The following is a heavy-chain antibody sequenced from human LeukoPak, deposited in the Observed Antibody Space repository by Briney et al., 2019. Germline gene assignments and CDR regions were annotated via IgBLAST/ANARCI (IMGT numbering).Heavy chain of an antibody. D-gene: IGHD3-9*01. CDR1: GFTFSNYW. CDR3: ARASGSSTIPTKY. Sequence: GGSLRLSRAASGFTFSNYWMSWVRQAPGKGLEWVANIKQDGSGKYYVDSVKGRFTISRDNAKNSLLLQMNSLRAEDTAVYYCARASGSSTIPTKYWGQGTLVTVSS. V-gene: IGHV3-7*03. CDR2: IKQDGSGK. J-gene: IGHJ4*02.